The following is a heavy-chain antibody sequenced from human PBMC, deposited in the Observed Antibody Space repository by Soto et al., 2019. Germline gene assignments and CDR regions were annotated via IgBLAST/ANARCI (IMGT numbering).Heavy chain of an antibody. CDR3: ARGDPTGFDY. CDR2: ISSSSTYI. CDR1: GFTFSSYS. Sequence: GGSLRLSCAASGFTFSSYSMSWVRQAPGKGLEWASSISSSSTYIYYADSVRGRFTISRDNAKNSLYLQMNSLRAEDTAVYYCARGDPTGFDYWGQGTLVTVSS. V-gene: IGHV3-21*01. D-gene: IGHD2-21*02. J-gene: IGHJ4*02.